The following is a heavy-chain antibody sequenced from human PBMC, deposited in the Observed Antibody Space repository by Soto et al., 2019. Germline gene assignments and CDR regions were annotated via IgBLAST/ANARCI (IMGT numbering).Heavy chain of an antibody. CDR2: IIPIFGTA. J-gene: IGHJ1*01. CDR1: GGTFSSYA. V-gene: IGHV1-69*13. Sequence: SVKVSCKASGGTFSSYAISWVRQAPGQGLEWMGGIIPIFGTANYAQKYQGRVTITADESTSTAYMELSSLRSEDTAVYYCARDFESSGYYFYFQHWGQGTLVTVSS. CDR3: ARDFESSGYYFYFQH. D-gene: IGHD3-22*01.